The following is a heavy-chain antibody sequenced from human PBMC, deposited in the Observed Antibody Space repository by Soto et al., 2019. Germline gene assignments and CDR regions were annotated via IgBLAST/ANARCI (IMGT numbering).Heavy chain of an antibody. J-gene: IGHJ4*02. CDR3: AADATAWQQMVPSDY. CDR2: IAVGSGYT. CDR1: GFTFTSSA. V-gene: IGHV1-58*01. Sequence: SVKVSCKASGFTFTSSAFQWVRQARGQRLERIGWIAVGSGYTNYAQRFQDRVTLTRDMSTATTYMELSRLTSEDTAIYYCAADATAWQQMVPSDYWGQGTLVTVSS. D-gene: IGHD2-8*01.